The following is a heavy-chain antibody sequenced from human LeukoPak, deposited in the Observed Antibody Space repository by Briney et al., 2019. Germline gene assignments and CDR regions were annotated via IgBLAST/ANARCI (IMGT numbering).Heavy chain of an antibody. CDR1: TFTFSSYT. CDR2: ISGSGSYI. Sequence: GGSWRLSCAASTFTFSSYTMNWVGQAPGTGLEWVSSISGSGSYIYYADSLKGPCNHLSDNARKSLYLQMNSLRGEDTAVYYCARASDHDWGSYRWDAFDIGGQETVDTVSS. CDR3: ARASDHDWGSYRWDAFDI. V-gene: IGHV3-21*01. D-gene: IGHD3-16*02. J-gene: IGHJ3*02.